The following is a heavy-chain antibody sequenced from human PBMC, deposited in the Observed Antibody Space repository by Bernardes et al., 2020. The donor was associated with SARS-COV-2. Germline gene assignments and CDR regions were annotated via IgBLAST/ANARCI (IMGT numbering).Heavy chain of an antibody. J-gene: IGHJ6*02. Sequence: TLSLTCTVSGGSSKYYYWSWIRQPPGKALEWIGYIYTSGTTNYNPSLKSRVTIAIDTSKNQFSLKLSSVTAADTAVYYCARHARDCTRGVCQTYYYYAMDVWGQGTTVTVSS. CDR3: ARHARDCTRGVCQTYYYYAMDV. D-gene: IGHD2-8*01. V-gene: IGHV4-4*08. CDR2: IYTSGTT. CDR1: GGSSKYYY.